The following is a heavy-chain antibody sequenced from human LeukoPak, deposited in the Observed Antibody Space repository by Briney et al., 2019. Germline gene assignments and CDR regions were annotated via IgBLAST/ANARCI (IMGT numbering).Heavy chain of an antibody. V-gene: IGHV4-59*01. J-gene: IGHJ4*02. CDR3: ARVKAGTSMVPYFDY. D-gene: IGHD5-18*01. CDR2: IYYSGST. CDR1: GGSFSSYY. Sequence: PSETLSLTCAVYGGSFSSYYWSWIRQPPGRGLEWIGYIYYSGSTNYNPSLKSRVTISVDTSKNQFSLKLSSVTAADTAVYYCARVKAGTSMVPYFDYWGQGTLVTVSS.